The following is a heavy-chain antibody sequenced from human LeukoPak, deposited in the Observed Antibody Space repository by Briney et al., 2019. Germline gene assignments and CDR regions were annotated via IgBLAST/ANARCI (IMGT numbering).Heavy chain of an antibody. V-gene: IGHV3-30-3*01. CDR3: AREVGSGNSDRYFDY. J-gene: IGHJ4*02. CDR2: ISYDGSEK. CDR1: GFTFSSYP. D-gene: IGHD3-10*01. Sequence: GGSLRLSCAASGFTFSSYPMHWVRQAPGKGLEWVAVISYDGSEKHYADPVKGRFTISRDNAKHTLYLQMNSLRAEDTAVYYCAREVGSGNSDRYFDYWGQGTLVTVSS.